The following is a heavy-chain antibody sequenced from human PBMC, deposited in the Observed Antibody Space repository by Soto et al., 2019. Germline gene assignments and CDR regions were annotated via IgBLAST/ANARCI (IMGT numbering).Heavy chain of an antibody. CDR2: ISGSAGLT. V-gene: IGHV3-23*01. Sequence: GGSLRLSCAASGFSFSSYAMSWVRQTPGKGLEWVSSISGSAGLTYYADSVKGRFTISRDISKSTVYLQMNILRAEDTAVYYCAKRRGENLREFDSWGQGALVTISS. J-gene: IGHJ4*02. D-gene: IGHD4-17*01. CDR3: AKRRGENLREFDS. CDR1: GFSFSSYA.